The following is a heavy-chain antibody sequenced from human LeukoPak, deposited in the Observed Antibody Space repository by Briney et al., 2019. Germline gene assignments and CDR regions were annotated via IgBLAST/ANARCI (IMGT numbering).Heavy chain of an antibody. J-gene: IGHJ4*02. CDR3: ARVSPYSSSSADF. V-gene: IGHV3-21*01. CDR1: GFTFSSYS. D-gene: IGHD6-6*01. CDR2: ISSSSSYI. Sequence: GGSLRLSCAASGFTFSSYSMNWVRQAPGKGLEWVSSISSSSSYIYYADSVKGRFTISRDNAKSSLYLQMNSLRPEDAALYYCARVSPYSSSSADFWGQGTLVTVSS.